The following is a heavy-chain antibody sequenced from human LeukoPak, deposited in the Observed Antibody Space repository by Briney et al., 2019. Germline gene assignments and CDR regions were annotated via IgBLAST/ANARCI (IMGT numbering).Heavy chain of an antibody. J-gene: IGHJ6*03. Sequence: GGSLRLSCAASGFTFSSYCMNWVRQAPGKGLEWVANIKQDGSEKYYVDSVKGRFTLSRDNAKNSLYLQMNSLRAEDTAVYYLARRGYYYYYYMDVWGKGTTVTVSS. CDR1: GFTFSSYC. V-gene: IGHV3-7*01. D-gene: IGHD3-10*01. CDR2: IKQDGSEK. CDR3: ARRGYYYYYYMDV.